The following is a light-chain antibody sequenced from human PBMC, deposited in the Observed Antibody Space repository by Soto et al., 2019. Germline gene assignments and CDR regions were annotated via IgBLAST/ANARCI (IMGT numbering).Light chain of an antibody. V-gene: IGKV1-39*01. CDR1: QSLRGW. Sequence: DIQMTQSPSTLSASVGDRVTITCRASQSLRGWLAWYQQRPGKAPKALIYAASNLQSGVPPRFSGSGSGTDFTLTISSLQPEDVATYFCQQSSRTPITFGQGTRLEIK. CDR2: AAS. J-gene: IGKJ5*01. CDR3: QQSSRTPIT.